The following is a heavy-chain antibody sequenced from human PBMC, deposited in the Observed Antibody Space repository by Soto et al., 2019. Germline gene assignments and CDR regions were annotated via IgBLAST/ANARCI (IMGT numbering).Heavy chain of an antibody. CDR2: ISGSGGST. V-gene: IGHV3-23*01. J-gene: IGHJ4*02. CDR1: GFTFSSYA. Sequence: GGSLRLSCAASGFTFSSYAMSWVRQAPGKGLEWVSAISGSGGSTYYADSVKGRFTISRDNSKNTLYLQMNSLRAEDTAVYYCAKDSVTVNDGMTTVPKAYWGQGTLVTVSS. CDR3: AKDSVTVNDGMTTVPKAY. D-gene: IGHD4-17*01.